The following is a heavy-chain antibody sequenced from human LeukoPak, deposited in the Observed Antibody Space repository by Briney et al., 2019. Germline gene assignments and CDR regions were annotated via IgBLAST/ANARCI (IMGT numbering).Heavy chain of an antibody. V-gene: IGHV3-11*01. D-gene: IGHD3-10*01. J-gene: IGHJ4*02. Sequence: GGSLRLSCAASGFTFSDYYMTWIRQTPGKGLEWVSYISISGTTTFYVDSVRGRFTISRDNTKNSLYLQMNSLRAEDTAMYYCARGTMASDFWGQGTLVTVSS. CDR3: ARGTMASDF. CDR1: GFTFSDYY. CDR2: ISISGTTT.